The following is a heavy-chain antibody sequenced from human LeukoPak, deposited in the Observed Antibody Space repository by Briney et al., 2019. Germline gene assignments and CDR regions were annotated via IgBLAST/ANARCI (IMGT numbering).Heavy chain of an antibody. V-gene: IGHV3-30*03. Sequence: GGSLRLSCAPPGFTFSSYGMHWVRQAPGKGLEWVAVISYDGSNKYYEDSVKGRFTISRDNSKNTLYLQMNSLRAEDTAVYYCARTTTPHYYGSGSYSLGYWGQGTLVTVPS. CDR1: GFTFSSYG. J-gene: IGHJ4*02. CDR2: ISYDGSNK. D-gene: IGHD3-10*01. CDR3: ARTTTPHYYGSGSYSLGY.